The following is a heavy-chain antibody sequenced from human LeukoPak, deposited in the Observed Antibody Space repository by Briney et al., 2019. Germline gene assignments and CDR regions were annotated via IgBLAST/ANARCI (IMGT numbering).Heavy chain of an antibody. V-gene: IGHV1-46*01. Sequence: ASVNVSCKASGYTFTNYYMHWVRQAPGQGLEWMGIINPSGGSTTYAQKFQGRVTMTRDTSTSTVYMELSSLRSEDTAVYYCARARTGDFDYWGQGTLVTVSS. J-gene: IGHJ4*02. CDR2: INPSGGST. CDR3: ARARTGDFDY. D-gene: IGHD7-27*01. CDR1: GYTFTNYY.